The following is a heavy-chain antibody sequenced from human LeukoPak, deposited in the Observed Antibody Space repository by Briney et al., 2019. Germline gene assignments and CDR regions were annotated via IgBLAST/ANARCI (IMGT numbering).Heavy chain of an antibody. Sequence: GESLQISCKGSGYSFTSYWIGWVRPVPGKGLEWMAIIYPGDSDTRYSPSFQGQVTISADKSISTAYLQWSSLKASDTAMYYCASPGRQQLGYYGMDVWGQGTTVTVSS. CDR1: GYSFTSYW. J-gene: IGHJ6*02. V-gene: IGHV5-51*01. CDR3: ASPGRQQLGYYGMDV. D-gene: IGHD6-13*01. CDR2: IYPGDSDT.